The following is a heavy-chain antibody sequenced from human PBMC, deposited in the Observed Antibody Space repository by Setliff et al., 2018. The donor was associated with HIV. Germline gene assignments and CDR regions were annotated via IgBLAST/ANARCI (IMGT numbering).Heavy chain of an antibody. D-gene: IGHD3-22*01. CDR3: AKDLVYYDSSGDLDY. V-gene: IGHV3-23*01. CDR2: ISGSGGSP. Sequence: PGGSLRLSWAASGLTFSSYAMSWVRQAPGKGLEWVSSISGSGGSPYYADSVKGRLTISRDNSKNTLYLQMNSLRAEDTAVYYCAKDLVYYDSSGDLDYWRQGTLVTAPQ. CDR1: GLTFSSYA. J-gene: IGHJ4*02.